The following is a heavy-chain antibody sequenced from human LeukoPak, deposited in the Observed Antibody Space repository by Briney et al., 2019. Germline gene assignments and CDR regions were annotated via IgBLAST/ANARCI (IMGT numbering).Heavy chain of an antibody. CDR3: ARTTEGGYTYDYFYYYYMDV. J-gene: IGHJ6*03. CDR2: IYYSGNT. Sequence: SETLSLTCTVSGVSISSSNSYWGWIRQPPGKGLEWIGSIYYSGNTYYNASLKSQVSISIDTSKNQFSLRLTSVTAADTAVYYCARTTEGGYTYDYFYYYYMDVWGKGTTVTISS. CDR1: GVSISSSNSY. V-gene: IGHV4-39*01. D-gene: IGHD5-18*01.